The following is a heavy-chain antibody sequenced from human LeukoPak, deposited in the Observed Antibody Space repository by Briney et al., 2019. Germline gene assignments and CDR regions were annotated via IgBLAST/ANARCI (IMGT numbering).Heavy chain of an antibody. CDR3: ARARGYRIPPSY. D-gene: IGHD5-18*01. J-gene: IGHJ4*02. Sequence: PSESLSLTCAVDGGSFSGYYWSWIRQPPGKGLEWIGEINHSGSTNYNTSLKSRVTISVDTSKNQFSLKLSSVTAADTAVYYCARARGYRIPPSYWGQGTLVTVSS. CDR1: GGSFSGYY. V-gene: IGHV4-34*01. CDR2: INHSGST.